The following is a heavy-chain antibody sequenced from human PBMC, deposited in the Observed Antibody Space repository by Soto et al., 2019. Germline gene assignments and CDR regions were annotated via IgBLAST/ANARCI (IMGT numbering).Heavy chain of an antibody. CDR3: ARVICSSTSCYEDYYYGMDV. CDR2: IYYSGST. J-gene: IGHJ6*02. V-gene: IGHV4-39*01. CDR1: GGSISSSSYY. D-gene: IGHD2-2*01. Sequence: PSETLSLTCTVSGGSISSSSYYWGWIRQPPGKGLEWIGSIYYSGSTYYNPSLKSRVTISVDTSKNQFSLKLSSVTAADTAVYYCARVICSSTSCYEDYYYGMDVWGQGTTVTVSS.